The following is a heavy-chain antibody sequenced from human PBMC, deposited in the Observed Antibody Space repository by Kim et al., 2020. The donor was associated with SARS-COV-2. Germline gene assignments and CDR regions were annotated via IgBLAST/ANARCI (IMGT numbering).Heavy chain of an antibody. CDR3: AREGLLRYFCFDY. CDR2: ISYDGSNK. Sequence: GGSLRLSCAASGFTFSSYAMHWVRQAPGKGLEWVAVISYDGSNKYYADSVKGRFTISRDNSKNTLYLQMNSLRAEDTAVYYCAREGLLRYFCFDYWGQGTLFTVSS. D-gene: IGHD3-9*01. V-gene: IGHV3-30-3*01. CDR1: GFTFSSYA. J-gene: IGHJ4*02.